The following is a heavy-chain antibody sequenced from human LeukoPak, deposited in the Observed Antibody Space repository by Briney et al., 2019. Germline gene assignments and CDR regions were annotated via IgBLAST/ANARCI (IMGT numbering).Heavy chain of an antibody. D-gene: IGHD6-13*01. CDR3: AHRQTRGYSSSWYTKGANWFDP. J-gene: IGHJ5*02. V-gene: IGHV2-5*08. CDR1: GGSISSYYW. CDR2: IYWDDDK. Sequence: TLSLTCTVSGGSISSYYWSWIRQPPGKALEWLALIYWDDDKRYSPSLKSRLTITKDTSKNQVVLTMTNMDPVDTATYYCAHRQTRGYSSSWYTKGANWFDPWGQGTLVTVSS.